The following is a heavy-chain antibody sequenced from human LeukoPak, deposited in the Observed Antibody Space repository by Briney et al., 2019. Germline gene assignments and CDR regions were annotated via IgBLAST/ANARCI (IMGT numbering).Heavy chain of an antibody. Sequence: GGSLRLSCAASGYTVSNNYMTWVRQAPGKGLEWVSFMYRVGNTYYADFVKGRFTISRDNFKNTLHLQMNSLRVEDTALYYCARGLTVGATGVWAFDIWGQGTMVTVSS. CDR1: GYTVSNNY. CDR2: MYRVGNT. D-gene: IGHD1-26*01. J-gene: IGHJ3*02. V-gene: IGHV3-66*01. CDR3: ARGLTVGATGVWAFDI.